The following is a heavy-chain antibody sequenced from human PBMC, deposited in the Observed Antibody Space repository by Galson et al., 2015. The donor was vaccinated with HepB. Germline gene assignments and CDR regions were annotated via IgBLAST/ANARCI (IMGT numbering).Heavy chain of an antibody. CDR3: AKEEGGGYPTYSDY. J-gene: IGHJ4*02. D-gene: IGHD5-12*01. CDR2: IGSSGGGT. Sequence: SLRLSCAASGFTFSSYSMNWVRQAPGMGLEWVSGIGSSGGGTYYADSVKGRFTISRDNSKNTLYLQMNSLRAEDTAVYYCAKEEGGGYPTYSDYWGQGTLVTVSS. V-gene: IGHV3-23*01. CDR1: GFTFSSYS.